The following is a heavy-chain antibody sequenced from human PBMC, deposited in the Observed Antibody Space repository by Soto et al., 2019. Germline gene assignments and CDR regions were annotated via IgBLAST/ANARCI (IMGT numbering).Heavy chain of an antibody. CDR1: GYTFTGYY. Sequence: ASVKVSCKASGYTFTGYYMHWVRQAPGQGLEWMGWTNPNSGGTNYAQKFQGRVTMTRDTSISTAYMELSRLRSDDTAVYYCATGTQYYYYYGMDVWGQGTTVTVSS. CDR2: TNPNSGGT. D-gene: IGHD3-10*01. V-gene: IGHV1-2*02. CDR3: ATGTQYYYYYGMDV. J-gene: IGHJ6*02.